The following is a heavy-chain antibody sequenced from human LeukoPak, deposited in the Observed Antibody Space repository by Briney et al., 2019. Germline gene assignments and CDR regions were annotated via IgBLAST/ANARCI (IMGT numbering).Heavy chain of an antibody. J-gene: IGHJ4*02. CDR3: ARQGSYYDSSGRGRVDY. Sequence: GESLKISCQSSGYSFTTSWIGWVRQMPGKGLEWMGIIYPGASDTRYSPSFQGQVTISVDKSISTAYLQWSSLKASDTAIFYCARQGSYYDSSGRGRVDYWGQGTQVTVSS. CDR2: IYPGASDT. D-gene: IGHD3-22*01. CDR1: GYSFTTSW. V-gene: IGHV5-51*01.